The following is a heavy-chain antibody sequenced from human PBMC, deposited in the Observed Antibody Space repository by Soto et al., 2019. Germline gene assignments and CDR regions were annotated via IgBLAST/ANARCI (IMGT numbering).Heavy chain of an antibody. CDR2: IYHSGST. CDR1: GGSISSGGYS. CDR3: ARGAIAAAGMRAFDI. V-gene: IGHV4-30-2*01. J-gene: IGHJ3*02. D-gene: IGHD6-13*01. Sequence: PSETLSLTCAVSGGSISSGGYSWSWIRQPPGKGLEWIGYIYHSGSTYYNPSLKSRVTISVDRSKNKFSLKLSSVTAADTTVNYCARGAIAAAGMRAFDIWGQGTMVTVSS.